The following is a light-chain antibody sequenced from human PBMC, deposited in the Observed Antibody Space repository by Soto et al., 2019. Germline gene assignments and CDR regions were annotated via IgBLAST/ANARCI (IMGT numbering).Light chain of an antibody. Sequence: EIVLTQSPGTVSCSPGERATVSCWSIQSVRTKLAWYQQKAGQAPRLLIYGASTRATGIPDRFSGSASGTQLPLTISSLQSEDFAVYYSQQHNSRPPITFGQGT. CDR2: GAS. CDR3: QQHNSRPPIT. J-gene: IGKJ5*01. CDR1: QSVRTK. V-gene: IGKV3-15*01.